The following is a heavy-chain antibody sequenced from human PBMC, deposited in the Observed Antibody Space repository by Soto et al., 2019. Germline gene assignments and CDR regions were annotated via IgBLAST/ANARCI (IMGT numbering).Heavy chain of an antibody. V-gene: IGHV3-30-3*01. CDR1: GFTFSSYA. D-gene: IGHD2-2*01. J-gene: IGHJ5*02. CDR3: ARDGVVVRNWSDR. CDR2: ISYDGSNK. Sequence: QVQLVESGGGVVQTGRSLRLSCAASGFTFSSYAMHWVRQATGKWLEWVAVISYDGSNKYYADSVKGRFTISRDNSNNTLYLKMNSLRAEDMAVYYCARDGVVVRNWSDRWGQGTLVTDSS.